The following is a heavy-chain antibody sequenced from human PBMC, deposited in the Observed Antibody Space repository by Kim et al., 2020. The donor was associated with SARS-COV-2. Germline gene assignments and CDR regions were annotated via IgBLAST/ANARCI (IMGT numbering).Heavy chain of an antibody. J-gene: IGHJ4*02. Sequence: RFTISRDDSKNTLYLQMNSLKTEDTAVYYCTTGRGRGITIFGVVISDFDYWGQGTLVTVSS. V-gene: IGHV3-15*01. CDR3: TTGRGRGITIFGVVISDFDY. D-gene: IGHD3-3*01.